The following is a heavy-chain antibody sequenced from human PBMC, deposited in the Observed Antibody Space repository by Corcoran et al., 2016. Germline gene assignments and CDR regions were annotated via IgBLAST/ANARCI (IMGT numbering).Heavy chain of an antibody. J-gene: IGHJ6*02. Sequence: QVQLVQSGAEVKKPGASVKVSCKASGYTFTSYDINWVRQATGQGLEWMGWMNPNSGNTGYAQKFQGRVTMTRNTSISTAYMEMSSLRSEDTAVYYGARVLMVYSIGYYYYGMDVWGQGTTVTVSS. CDR1: GYTFTSYD. CDR2: MNPNSGNT. V-gene: IGHV1-8*01. D-gene: IGHD2-8*01. CDR3: ARVLMVYSIGYYYYGMDV.